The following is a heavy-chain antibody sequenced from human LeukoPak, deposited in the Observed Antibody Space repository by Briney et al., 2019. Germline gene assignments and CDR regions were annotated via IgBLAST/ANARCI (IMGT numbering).Heavy chain of an antibody. CDR1: GSSFSRYF. V-gene: IGHV4-4*07. CDR2: IYPSGNT. Sequence: SETLSLTCSVSGSSFSRYFWSWVRQPAGKGLEWIGRIYPSGNTNYKPSLKSRFTLTVDTSKTQFSLRLSSVTAADTAVYYCARGRSTYYYDSSGYLLWGQGTLVTVSS. CDR3: ARGRSTYYYDSSGYLL. D-gene: IGHD3-22*01. J-gene: IGHJ4*02.